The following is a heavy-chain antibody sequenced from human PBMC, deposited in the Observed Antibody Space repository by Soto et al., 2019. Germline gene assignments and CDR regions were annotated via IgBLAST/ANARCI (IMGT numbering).Heavy chain of an antibody. CDR3: ARQYSSSWYWFDP. Sequence: SETLSLTCTVSGGSISSSTYYWGWVRQPPGKGLEWISSIYYLGSSYYNPSLKSRVTISVDTSKNQFSLKLSSVTAADTAVYYCARQYSSSWYWFDPWGQGTLVTVSS. J-gene: IGHJ5*02. CDR1: GGSISSSTYY. V-gene: IGHV4-39*01. CDR2: IYYLGSS. D-gene: IGHD6-13*01.